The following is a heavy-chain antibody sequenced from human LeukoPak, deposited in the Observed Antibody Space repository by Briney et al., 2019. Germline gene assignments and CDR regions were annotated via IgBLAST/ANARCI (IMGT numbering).Heavy chain of an antibody. CDR2: IYSGGST. CDR3: AREWRYTGYSSGWETGNFDY. D-gene: IGHD6-19*01. Sequence: GGSLRLSCAASGFTVSSNYMSWARQAPGKGLEWVSVIYSGGSTYYADSVKGRFTISRDNSKNTLYLQMNSLRAEDTAVYYCAREWRYTGYSSGWETGNFDYWGQGTLVTVSS. V-gene: IGHV3-66*01. CDR1: GFTVSSNY. J-gene: IGHJ4*02.